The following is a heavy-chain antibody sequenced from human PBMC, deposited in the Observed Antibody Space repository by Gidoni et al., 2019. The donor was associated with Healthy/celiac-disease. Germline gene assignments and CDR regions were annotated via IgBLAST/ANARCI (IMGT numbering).Heavy chain of an antibody. CDR1: GVSFSGYY. J-gene: IGHJ5*02. Sequence: QVQLQQWGAGLLQPSETLSLTCAVYGVSFSGYYWSWIRQPPGKGLEWIGEINHSGSTNYNPSLKSRVTISVDTSKNQFSLKLSSVTAADTAVYYCARGKWAAGTTTIERRNWFDPWGQGTLVTVSS. CDR2: INHSGST. V-gene: IGHV4-34*01. CDR3: ARGKWAAGTTTIERRNWFDP. D-gene: IGHD6-13*01.